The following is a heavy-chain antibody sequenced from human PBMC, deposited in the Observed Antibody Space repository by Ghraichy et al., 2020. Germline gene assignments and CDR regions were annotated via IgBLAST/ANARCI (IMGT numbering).Heavy chain of an antibody. CDR3: ANNWNDVNY. Sequence: GESLNISCAASGFTFSSYGMHWVRQAPGKGLEWVAVISYDGSNKYYADSVKGRFTISRDNSKNTLYLQMNSLRAEDTAVYYCANNWNDVNYWGQGTLVTVSS. J-gene: IGHJ4*02. D-gene: IGHD1-20*01. CDR1: GFTFSSYG. V-gene: IGHV3-30*18. CDR2: ISYDGSNK.